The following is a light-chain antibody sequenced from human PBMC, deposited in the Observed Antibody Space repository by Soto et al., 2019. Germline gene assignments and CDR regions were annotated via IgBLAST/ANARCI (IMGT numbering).Light chain of an antibody. V-gene: IGKV3-20*01. CDR1: QSVSSTF. J-gene: IGKJ1*01. Sequence: EIVLTQSPGTLSLSPGERATLSCRASQSVSSTFLAWYQQKPGQAPRLLIYGTYSRATGFPDRFSGSGSGTDFTLTISRLEPEDFAVYYCQQFGSSPWTFGQGTRVEMK. CDR3: QQFGSSPWT. CDR2: GTY.